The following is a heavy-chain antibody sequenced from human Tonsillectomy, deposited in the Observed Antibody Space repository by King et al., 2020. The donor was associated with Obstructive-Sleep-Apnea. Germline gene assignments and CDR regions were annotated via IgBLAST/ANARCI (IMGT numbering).Heavy chain of an antibody. CDR2: IYYSGST. V-gene: IGHV4-39*07. Sequence: QLQESGPGLVKPSETLSLTCTVSGGSISSSSYYWGWIRQPPGKGLEWIGSIYYSGSTYYNPSLKSRVTISVDTSKNQLSLKLSSVTAADTAVYYCARERGGDYDYWGQGTLVTVSS. J-gene: IGHJ4*02. D-gene: IGHD4-17*01. CDR1: GGSISSSSYY. CDR3: ARERGGDYDY.